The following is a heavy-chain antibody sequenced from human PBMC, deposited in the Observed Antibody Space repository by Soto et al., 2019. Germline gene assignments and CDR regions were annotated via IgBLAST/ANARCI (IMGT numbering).Heavy chain of an antibody. CDR1: GYTFTGYY. Sequence: GASVKVSCKASGYTFTGYYIHWVRQAPGQGLEWMGWINPNSGDTNLAQKFQGRVTMTRDTSISTTYMELSRLASDDTAAYFCARGIVVRGPGWFDPWGQGTLVTVSS. V-gene: IGHV1-2*02. J-gene: IGHJ5*02. CDR2: INPNSGDT. D-gene: IGHD2-15*01. CDR3: ARGIVVRGPGWFDP.